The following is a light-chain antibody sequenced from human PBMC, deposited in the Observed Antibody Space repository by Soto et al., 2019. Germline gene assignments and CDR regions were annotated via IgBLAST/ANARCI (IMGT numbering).Light chain of an antibody. Sequence: IQLTQSPSSLSASVGDRVTITCRASQGISSYLAWYQQKPGKAPKLLIYAASTLQSGVPSRFSGSGSGTDFTLTISSLQPEDFATYFCKQIHTTPWTFGQATKVDI. CDR1: QGISSY. J-gene: IGKJ1*01. CDR3: KQIHTTPWT. CDR2: AAS. V-gene: IGKV1-9*01.